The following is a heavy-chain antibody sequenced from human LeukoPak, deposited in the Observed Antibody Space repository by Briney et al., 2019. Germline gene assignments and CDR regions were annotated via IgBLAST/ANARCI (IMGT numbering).Heavy chain of an antibody. CDR1: GGSFSGYY. J-gene: IGHJ6*02. V-gene: IGHV4-34*01. CDR2: INHSGST. Sequence: KPSETLSLTCAVYGGSFSGYYWSWIRQPPGKGLEWIGEINHSGSTNYNPSLKSRVTISVDTSKNQFSLKLSSVTAADTAVYYCARGSLLRSMDVWGQGTTVAVSS. CDR3: ARGSLLRSMDV. D-gene: IGHD3-3*01.